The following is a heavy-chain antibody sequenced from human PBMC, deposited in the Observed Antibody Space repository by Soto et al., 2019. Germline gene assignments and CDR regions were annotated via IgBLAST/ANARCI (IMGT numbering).Heavy chain of an antibody. CDR1: DGSISSSSYY. Sequence: SETLSLTCTASDGSISSSSYYWGWIRQPPGKGLEWIGNVYYGGSTYYNPSLKSRVTISVETSKSQFSLKLSSVTAADTAVYYCAGGDYYHSSGYYFYYYTMDVWGQGTTVTVSS. CDR3: AGGDYYHSSGYYFYYYTMDV. CDR2: VYYGGST. J-gene: IGHJ6*02. V-gene: IGHV4-39*01. D-gene: IGHD3-22*01.